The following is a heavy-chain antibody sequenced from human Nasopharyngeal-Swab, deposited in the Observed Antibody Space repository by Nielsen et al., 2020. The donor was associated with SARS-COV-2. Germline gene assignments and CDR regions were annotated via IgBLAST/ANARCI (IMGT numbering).Heavy chain of an antibody. Sequence: GESLKISCAASGFTFSSYDMHWVRQATGKGLEWVSAIGTAGDTYYPGSVKGQFTISRENAKNSLYLQMNSLRAGDTAVYYCARDRVDSSSWGYYYYGMDVWGQGTTVTVSS. V-gene: IGHV3-13*01. CDR1: GFTFSSYD. CDR2: IGTAGDT. D-gene: IGHD6-13*01. CDR3: ARDRVDSSSWGYYYYGMDV. J-gene: IGHJ6*02.